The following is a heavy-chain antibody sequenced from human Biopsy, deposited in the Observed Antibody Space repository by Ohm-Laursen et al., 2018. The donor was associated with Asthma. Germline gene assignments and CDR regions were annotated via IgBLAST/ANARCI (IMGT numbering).Heavy chain of an antibody. CDR3: ARWGSFGFDY. Sequence: SWGRQTPGKGLEWIGYIYYSGNTYYNPSLKSRVTISVDTSKNQFSLNLSSVTAADTAVYYCARWGSFGFDYWGQGTLVTVSS. CDR2: IYYSGNT. V-gene: IGHV4-31*02. J-gene: IGHJ4*02. D-gene: IGHD7-27*01.